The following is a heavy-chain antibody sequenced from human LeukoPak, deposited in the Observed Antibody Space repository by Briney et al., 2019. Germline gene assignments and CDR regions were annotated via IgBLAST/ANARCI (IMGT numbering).Heavy chain of an antibody. D-gene: IGHD3-10*01. CDR1: GYTFTSYG. J-gene: IGHJ6*03. CDR3: AHSSYYRSGAYYYMDV. Sequence: ASVKVSCKASGYTFTSYGISWVRQAPGQGLEWMGWINAYNGNTNYAQKLQDRVTMTTDTSTSTAYMELRSLRSDDTAIYYCAHSSYYRSGAYYYMDVWGKGTTVTVSS. CDR2: INAYNGNT. V-gene: IGHV1-18*01.